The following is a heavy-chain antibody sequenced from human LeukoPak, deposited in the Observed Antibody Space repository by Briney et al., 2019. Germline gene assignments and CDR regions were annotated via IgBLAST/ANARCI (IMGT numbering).Heavy chain of an antibody. CDR2: IYYSGST. CDR3: ARDTHDGDYSYYFDY. CDR1: GGSISSGDYY. J-gene: IGHJ4*02. V-gene: IGHV4-30-4*01. Sequence: SETLSLTCTVSGGSISSGDYYWSWIRQPPGKGLEWIWYIYYSGSTYYNPSLKSRVTISVDTSKNQFSLKLSSVTAADTAVYYCARDTHDGDYSYYFDYWGQGTVVTVSS. D-gene: IGHD4-17*01.